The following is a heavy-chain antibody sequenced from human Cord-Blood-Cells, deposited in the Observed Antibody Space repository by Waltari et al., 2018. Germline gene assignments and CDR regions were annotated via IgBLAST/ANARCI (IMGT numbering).Heavy chain of an antibody. CDR1: GGSISNSSYS. CDR2: IDYREIM. CDR3: ARGVSATGDATFDI. J-gene: IGHJ3*02. D-gene: IGHD7-27*01. V-gene: IGHV4-39*01. Sequence: QLQLQESGPGLVKPSETLSLTCTVSGGSISNSSYSWGWIRQPPGKGLEWLGSIDYREIMYNDPYVKSRVTISVNTSKNQFSLEVCSVTAADTAVYYCARGVSATGDATFDIWGQGTMVTVSS.